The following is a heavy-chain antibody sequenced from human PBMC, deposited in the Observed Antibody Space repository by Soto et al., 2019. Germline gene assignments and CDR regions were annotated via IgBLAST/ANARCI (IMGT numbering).Heavy chain of an antibody. D-gene: IGHD3-22*01. V-gene: IGHV3-7*03. CDR3: AKAISGYYAPSDY. J-gene: IGHJ4*02. CDR2: IAHDGSEK. CDR1: GFTFSSYW. Sequence: GGSLRLSCAVSGFTFSSYWMSWVRQVPGRGLEWVATIAHDGSEKFYVDSVKGRFTISRDDSKSTLYLQMNSLRGDDTAIYYCAKAISGYYAPSDYWGQGTQVTVSS.